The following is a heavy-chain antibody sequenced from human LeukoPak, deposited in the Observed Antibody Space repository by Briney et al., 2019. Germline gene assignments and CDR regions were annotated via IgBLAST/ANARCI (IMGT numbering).Heavy chain of an antibody. D-gene: IGHD3-10*01. CDR1: GFTFSSYW. Sequence: GGSLRLSCAASGFTFSSYWMSWVRQAPGKGLEWVAVISYDGSNKYYADSVKGRFTISRDNSKNTLYLQMNSLRAEDTAVYYCARPPTPTGSYYTPYYFDYWGQGTLVTVSS. CDR2: ISYDGSNK. J-gene: IGHJ4*02. CDR3: ARPPTPTGSYYTPYYFDY. V-gene: IGHV3-30*03.